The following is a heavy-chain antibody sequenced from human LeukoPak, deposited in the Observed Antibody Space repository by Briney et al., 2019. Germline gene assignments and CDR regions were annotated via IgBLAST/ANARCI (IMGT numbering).Heavy chain of an antibody. CDR3: AHTPCSGGSCYVY. CDR1: GGSISSSSYY. V-gene: IGHV4-39*01. D-gene: IGHD2-15*01. CDR2: IYYSGST. Sequence: PSETLSLTCTVSGGSISSSSYYWGWTRQPPGKGLEWIGSIYYSGSTYYNPSLKSRVTISVDTSKNQFSLKLSSVTAADTAVYYCAHTPCSGGSCYVYWGQGTLVTVSS. J-gene: IGHJ4*02.